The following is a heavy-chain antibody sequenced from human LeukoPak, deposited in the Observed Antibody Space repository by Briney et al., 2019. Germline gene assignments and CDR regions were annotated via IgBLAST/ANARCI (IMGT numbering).Heavy chain of an antibody. Sequence: SETLSLTCDVSGYSISSGSYWGWVRQPPGKGLEWVGSIYHSGGTYYNPSLKSRVTISLDTSMNQFSLKLNSVTAADTAVYYCATKRMTGYPAKYFHLWGRGTLVTVSS. CDR3: ATKRMTGYPAKYFHL. CDR2: IYHSGGT. J-gene: IGHJ2*01. CDR1: GYSISSGSY. V-gene: IGHV4-38-2*01. D-gene: IGHD3-9*01.